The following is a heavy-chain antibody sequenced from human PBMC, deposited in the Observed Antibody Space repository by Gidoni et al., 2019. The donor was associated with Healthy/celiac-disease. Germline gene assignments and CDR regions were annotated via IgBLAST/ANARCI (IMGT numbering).Heavy chain of an antibody. V-gene: IGHV3-33*01. J-gene: IGHJ4*02. CDR3: ARDRYYYDSSGYFYY. CDR2: IGYDGSNK. CDR1: GFTFSSYG. D-gene: IGHD3-22*01. Sequence: CPASGFTFSSYGMHWVRQAPGKGLEWVAVIGYDGSNKYYADSVKGRFTISRDNSKNTLYLQMNSLRAEDTAVYYCARDRYYYDSSGYFYYWGQGTLVTVSS.